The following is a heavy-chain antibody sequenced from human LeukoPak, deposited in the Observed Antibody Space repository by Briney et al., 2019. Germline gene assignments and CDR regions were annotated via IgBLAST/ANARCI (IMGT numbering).Heavy chain of an antibody. Sequence: GGSLRLSCAASGFTVSSNYMSWVRQAPGKGLEWVSAIYIGGTTYYEDSVKGRFTISRDNSKNTLYLHMNSLRAEDTAVYYCAYSGDYWFDYWGQGTLVTVSS. CDR3: AYSGDYWFDY. CDR2: IYIGGTT. J-gene: IGHJ4*02. V-gene: IGHV3-53*01. CDR1: GFTVSSNY. D-gene: IGHD5-12*01.